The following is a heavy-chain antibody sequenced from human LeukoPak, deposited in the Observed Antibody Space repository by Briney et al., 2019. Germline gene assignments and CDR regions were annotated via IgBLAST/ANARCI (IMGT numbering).Heavy chain of an antibody. V-gene: IGHV1-2*02. CDR3: ARGYCSSTSCSSGPDYYYYGMDV. D-gene: IGHD2-2*01. J-gene: IGHJ6*02. CDR1: GYTFTGYY. CDR2: INPNSGGT. Sequence: ASVKVSCKTSGYTFTGYYMHWVRQATGQGLEWMGWINPNSGGTNYAQRFQGRVTMTRDTSMSTAYMELSRLRSDDSAVYYCARGYCSSTSCSSGPDYYYYGMDVWGQGTTVTVSS.